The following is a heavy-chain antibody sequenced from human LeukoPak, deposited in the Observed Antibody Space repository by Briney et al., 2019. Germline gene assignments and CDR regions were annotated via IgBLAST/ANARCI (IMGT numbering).Heavy chain of an antibody. CDR2: ISYDGSNK. V-gene: IGHV3-30*18. D-gene: IGHD6-13*01. CDR1: GFTFSSYG. Sequence: GRSLRLSCAASGFTFSSYGMHWVRQAPGKGLEWVAVISYDGSNKYNADSVKGRFTISRDNSKNTLYLQMNSLRAEDTAVYYCAKPYSSSWYRNAFDIWGQGTMVTVSS. CDR3: AKPYSSSWYRNAFDI. J-gene: IGHJ3*02.